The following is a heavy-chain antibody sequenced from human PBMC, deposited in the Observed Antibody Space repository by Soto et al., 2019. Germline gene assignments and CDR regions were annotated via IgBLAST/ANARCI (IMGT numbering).Heavy chain of an antibody. CDR2: INAYNGHT. V-gene: IGHV1-3*01. D-gene: IGHD3-3*01. CDR3: AAALPYYDFWSGYYG. Sequence: GASVKVSCKASGYTFTSSAIHWVRQAPGQRLEWMGWINAYNGHTNYAQKFQGRVTITADESTSTAYMELSSLRSEDTAVYYCAAALPYYDFWSGYYGWGQGTLVTVSS. CDR1: GYTFTSSA. J-gene: IGHJ4*02.